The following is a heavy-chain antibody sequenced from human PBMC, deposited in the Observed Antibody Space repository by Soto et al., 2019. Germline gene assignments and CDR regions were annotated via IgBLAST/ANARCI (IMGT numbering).Heavy chain of an antibody. CDR2: ISSSSSYI. J-gene: IGHJ5*02. CDR1: GFTFSSYS. D-gene: IGHD6-13*01. V-gene: IGHV3-21*01. Sequence: GGSLRLSCAASGFTFSSYSMNWVRQAPGKGLEWVSSISSSSSYIYYADSVKGRFTISRDNAKNSLYLQMNSLRAEDTAVYYCAREGIAAAGTLDPWGQGTLVTVSS. CDR3: AREGIAAAGTLDP.